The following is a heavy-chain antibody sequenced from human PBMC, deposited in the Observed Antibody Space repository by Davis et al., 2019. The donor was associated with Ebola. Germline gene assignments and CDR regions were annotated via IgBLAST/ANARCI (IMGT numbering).Heavy chain of an antibody. CDR3: ARDHPNLRSRYYYGMDV. CDR1: GGTFSSYA. CDR2: INPNSGGT. D-gene: IGHD3-3*01. J-gene: IGHJ6*02. V-gene: IGHV1-2*04. Sequence: ASVKVSCKASGGTFSSYAISWVRQAPGQGLEWMGWINPNSGGTNYAQKFQGWVTMTRDTSISTAYMELSRLRSDDTAVYYCARDHPNLRSRYYYGMDVWGQGTTVTVSS.